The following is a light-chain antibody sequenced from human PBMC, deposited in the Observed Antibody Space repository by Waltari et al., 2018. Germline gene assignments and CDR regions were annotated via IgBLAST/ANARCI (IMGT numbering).Light chain of an antibody. CDR1: KGIRGE. V-gene: IGKV1-6*02. CDR2: GAS. CDR3: LQDYIYPRT. Sequence: IQLTQSPSSLSASVGDKVTITCRASKGIRGELAWYQQKPGKAPKLLIYGASRLQSGVPSRFSGGASGSDFTLTISSLQPEDSATYYCLQDYIYPRTFGQGTKVELK. J-gene: IGKJ1*01.